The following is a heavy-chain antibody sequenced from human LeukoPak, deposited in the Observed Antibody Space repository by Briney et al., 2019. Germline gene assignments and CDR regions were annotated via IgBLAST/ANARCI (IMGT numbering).Heavy chain of an antibody. CDR2: INHSGST. V-gene: IGHV4-34*01. CDR1: GGSFSGYY. Sequence: SETLSLTCAVYGGSFSGYYWSWIRQPPGKGLEWIGEINHSGSTNYNPSLKSRVTISVDTSKNQFSLKLSSVTAADTAMYYCARQTAMGRSGDYWGQGTVVTVSA. CDR3: ARQTAMGRSGDY. D-gene: IGHD5-18*01. J-gene: IGHJ4*02.